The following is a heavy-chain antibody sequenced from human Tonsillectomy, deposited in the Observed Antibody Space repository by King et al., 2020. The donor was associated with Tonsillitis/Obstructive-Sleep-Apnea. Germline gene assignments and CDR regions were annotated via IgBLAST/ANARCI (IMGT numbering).Heavy chain of an antibody. D-gene: IGHD2-15*01. V-gene: IGHV3-33*01. CDR2: IWYDGSNK. J-gene: IGHJ4*02. CDR3: ARDGAAAESPFDY. Sequence: VQLVESGGCVVQPGRSLRLSCAASGFTFSSYGMHWVRQAPGKGLEWVAVIWYDGSNKYYADSVKGRFTISRDNSKNTLYLQMNNLRAEDTAVYYCARDGAAAESPFDYWGQGTLVTVSS. CDR1: GFTFSSYG.